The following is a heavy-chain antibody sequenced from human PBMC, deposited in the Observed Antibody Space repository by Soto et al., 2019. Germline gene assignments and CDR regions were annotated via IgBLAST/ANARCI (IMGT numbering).Heavy chain of an antibody. CDR2: FYYSENT. J-gene: IGHJ6*02. CDR3: AKLAGYCSGNSCHGDYAMDV. Sequence: PSETLSLTCSVSGCSISSKSYSWGWIRQPPGKGLEWIGTFYYSENTYYNPSLKSRVTISVDTSKNQFSLKLSSVTAADTAVYYCAKLAGYCSGNSCHGDYAMDVWGQGTTVT. D-gene: IGHD2-2*01. CDR1: GCSISSKSYS. V-gene: IGHV4-39*01.